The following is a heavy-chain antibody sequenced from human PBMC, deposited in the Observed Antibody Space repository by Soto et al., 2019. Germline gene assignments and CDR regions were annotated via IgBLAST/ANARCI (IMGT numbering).Heavy chain of an antibody. V-gene: IGHV4-59*01. J-gene: IGHJ6*02. Sequence: QVQLQESGPGLVKPSETLSLMCTVSGGSITNYYWSWIRQSPAKGLEWIGYISDSGSTKYNPSLKSRVTISVDTPKNQFSLKLTSVTAADTAVYYCARERVGHSAMDVWGQGTTVTVSS. CDR2: ISDSGST. CDR3: ARERVGHSAMDV. CDR1: GGSITNYY. D-gene: IGHD1-26*01.